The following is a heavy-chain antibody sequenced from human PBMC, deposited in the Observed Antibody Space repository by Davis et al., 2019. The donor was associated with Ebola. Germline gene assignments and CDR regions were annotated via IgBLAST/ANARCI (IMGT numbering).Heavy chain of an antibody. CDR2: IRGKSDYI. J-gene: IGHJ6*02. CDR1: GFTFSSFT. Sequence: GGSLRLSCAASGFTFSSFTMNWVRQAPGKGLEWISHIRGKSDYITYSDSVKGRFTISRDDSKNSLYLQMNSLKTEDTAVYYCARGQAYGSGSYYYYNYYGMDVWGQGTTVTVSS. D-gene: IGHD3-10*01. CDR3: ARGQAYGSGSYYYYNYYGMDV. V-gene: IGHV3-21*05.